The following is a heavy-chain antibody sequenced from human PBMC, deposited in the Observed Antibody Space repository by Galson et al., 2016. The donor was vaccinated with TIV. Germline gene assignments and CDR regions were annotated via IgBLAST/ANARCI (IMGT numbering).Heavy chain of an antibody. J-gene: IGHJ4*02. D-gene: IGHD1-26*01. Sequence: SLRLSCAASGFSVSYKHMIWVRQTPGLGLEWVSLIYSNDNTYYADSVKGRFTISRDNSKNTLYLQMNSLTAEDTAIYYCAREGRGAAYPNNFDYWGQGTLVTVSS. CDR3: AREGRGAAYPNNFDY. CDR2: IYSNDNT. V-gene: IGHV3-53*01. CDR1: GFSVSYKH.